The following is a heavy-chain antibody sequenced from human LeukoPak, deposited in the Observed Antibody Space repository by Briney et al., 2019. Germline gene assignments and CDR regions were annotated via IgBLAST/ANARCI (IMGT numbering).Heavy chain of an antibody. CDR2: INPNSGGT. CDR3: ARTSVAGTWGYYYYYGMDV. CDR1: GYTFTGYY. D-gene: IGHD6-19*01. V-gene: IGHV1-2*04. Sequence: ASVKVSCKASGYTFTGYYMHWVRQAPGQGLEWMGWINPNSGGTNYAQKFQGWVTMTRDTSISTAYMELSRLRSDDTAVYYCARTSVAGTWGYYYYYGMDVWGQGTTVTVSS. J-gene: IGHJ6*02.